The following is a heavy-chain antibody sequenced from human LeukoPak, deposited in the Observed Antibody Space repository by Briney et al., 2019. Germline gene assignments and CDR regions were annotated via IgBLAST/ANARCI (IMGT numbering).Heavy chain of an antibody. J-gene: IGHJ6*02. Sequence: GGSLRLSCAASGFTFSYYSMHWVRQAPDKGLEWVAVISIDGSNKYYADSVKGRFTISRDNSKNTLYLQMNSLRPEDTAVYYCARPLATSGSYYGDYYYYYGMDVWGQGTTVTVSS. V-gene: IGHV3-30-3*01. CDR3: ARPLATSGSYYGDYYYYYGMDV. CDR2: ISIDGSNK. D-gene: IGHD1-26*01. CDR1: GFTFSYYS.